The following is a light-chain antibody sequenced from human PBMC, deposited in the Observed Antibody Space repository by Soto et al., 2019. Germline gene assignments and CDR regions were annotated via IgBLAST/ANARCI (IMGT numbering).Light chain of an antibody. Sequence: EIVMTQSPVNLSVSPGERATLSCRDSQSIGTTLAWYQQKPGQAPRLLXYGASTRATGVPPRCSGGGSGTELTLTISSLQSEDSAIYYCQQYKSWPPITFGQGTRLEIK. CDR2: GAS. CDR3: QQYKSWPPIT. J-gene: IGKJ5*01. CDR1: QSIGTT. V-gene: IGKV3-15*01.